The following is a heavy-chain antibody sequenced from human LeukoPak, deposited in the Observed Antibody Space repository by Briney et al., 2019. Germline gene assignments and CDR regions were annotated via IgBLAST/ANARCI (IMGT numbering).Heavy chain of an antibody. CDR3: AKGEQWLAVGAFDI. D-gene: IGHD6-19*01. CDR1: GFTFDDYA. V-gene: IGHV3-43D*03. J-gene: IGHJ3*02. CDR2: ISWDGGST. Sequence: GGSLRLSRAASGFTFDDYAMHWVRQAPGKGLEWVSLISWDGGSTYYADSVKGRFTISRDNSKNSLYLQMNSLRAEDTALYYCAKGEQWLAVGAFDIWGQGTMVTVSS.